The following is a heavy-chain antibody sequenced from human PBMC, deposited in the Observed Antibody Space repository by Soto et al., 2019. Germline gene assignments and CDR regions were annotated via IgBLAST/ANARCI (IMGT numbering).Heavy chain of an antibody. Sequence: SQTLSLTCAISGDSVSSNSAAWNWIRQSPSRGLEWLGRTYYRSKWYNDYAVSVKSRITVNPDTSKNQFSLQLTSVTPEDSAVYYCAGTTSHQWYYMDVWGKGTTVTVSS. V-gene: IGHV6-1*01. CDR1: GDSVSSNSAA. CDR3: AGTTSHQWYYMDV. D-gene: IGHD1-7*01. CDR2: TYYRSKWYN. J-gene: IGHJ6*03.